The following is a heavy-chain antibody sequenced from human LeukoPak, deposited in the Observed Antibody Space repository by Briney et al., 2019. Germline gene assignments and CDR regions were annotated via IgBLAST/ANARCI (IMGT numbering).Heavy chain of an antibody. CDR1: AFTFSDYY. CDR3: GRGIYYYDSSGSDMLDY. Sequence: KAAGYLRRSCAAAAFTFSDYYMSWIRQAPGKGRKWVSYIIIGRSYTNYSDYVKGRFSISRDNAKKSLYLQMNSMRAEDTAVYCCGRGIYYYDSSGSDMLDYWGEGTLVTVSS. V-gene: IGHV3-11*05. J-gene: IGHJ4*02. CDR2: IIIGRSYT. D-gene: IGHD3-22*01.